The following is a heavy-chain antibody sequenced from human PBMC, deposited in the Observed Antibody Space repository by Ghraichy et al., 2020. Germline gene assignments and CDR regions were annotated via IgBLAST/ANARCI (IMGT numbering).Heavy chain of an antibody. CDR1: GGSISSNIYY. CDR2: IYYSGTT. V-gene: IGHV4-39*02. Sequence: SETLSLTCTVSGGSISSNIYYWGWIRQPPGKGLEWIGSIYYSGTTYYNPSLKSRVTMSVDTSKNHFSLKLSSVTAADTAVYYCARLPASAVTGYFTMDVWGQGTTVTVSS. CDR3: ARLPASAVTGYFTMDV. D-gene: IGHD6-19*01. J-gene: IGHJ6*02.